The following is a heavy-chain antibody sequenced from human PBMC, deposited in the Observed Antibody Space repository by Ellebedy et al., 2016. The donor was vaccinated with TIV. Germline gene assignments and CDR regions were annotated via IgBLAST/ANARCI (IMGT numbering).Heavy chain of an antibody. D-gene: IGHD6-19*01. V-gene: IGHV3-7*01. J-gene: IGHJ4*02. Sequence: PGGSLRLSCADSGFTFSSYWMRRVRQAPGKGLEWVATIKQEGSETHYVDSVKGRFTISRDNAKNSLYLQMNSLRAEDTAVYYCARDNYKVSVAGSNWGQGTLVTVSS. CDR3: ARDNYKVSVAGSN. CDR2: IKQEGSET. CDR1: GFTFSSYW.